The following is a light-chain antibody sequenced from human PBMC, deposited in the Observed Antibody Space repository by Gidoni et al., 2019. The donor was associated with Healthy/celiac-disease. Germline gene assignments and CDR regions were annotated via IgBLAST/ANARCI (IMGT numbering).Light chain of an antibody. Sequence: EIVLTQSPGTLSLSPGERATLSCRASQSVSSSYLAWYQQKPGQAPRRLIYGASSRATGIPDRFSGSGAGTDVTLTISRLEHEDDAVYYCQQYGSSPPWTFGQGTKVEIK. CDR3: QQYGSSPPWT. J-gene: IGKJ1*01. V-gene: IGKV3-20*01. CDR2: GAS. CDR1: QSVSSSY.